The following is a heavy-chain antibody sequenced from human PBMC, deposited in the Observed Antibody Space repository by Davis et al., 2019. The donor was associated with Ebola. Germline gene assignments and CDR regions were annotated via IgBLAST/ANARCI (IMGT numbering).Heavy chain of an antibody. D-gene: IGHD6-13*01. CDR1: GFTFSTYA. Sequence: GGSLRLSCAASGFTFSTYAMNWVRQAPGKGLEWVSYMSHSSNTIYYADSVKGRFTISRDNAKNSLFLQMNNLRDEDTAVYYCARGPSTGNSFSYWGQGTLVTVSS. CDR3: ARGPSTGNSFSY. CDR2: MSHSSNTI. V-gene: IGHV3-48*02. J-gene: IGHJ4*02.